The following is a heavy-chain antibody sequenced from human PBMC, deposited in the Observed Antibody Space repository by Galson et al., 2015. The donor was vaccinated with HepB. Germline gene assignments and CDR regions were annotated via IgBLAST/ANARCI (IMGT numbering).Heavy chain of an antibody. D-gene: IGHD2-15*01. J-gene: IGHJ4*02. CDR1: GFTFSTYA. CDR2: IRGSGDTT. V-gene: IGHV3-23*01. Sequence: SLRLSCAASGFTFSTYAMSWVRQAPGKGLEWVSAIRGSGDTTYYADSVKGRFTISRDNSKNTLYLQMNSLRAEDTAVYYCAKGSDIVVVVAAPRGFDYWGQGTLVTVSS. CDR3: AKGSDIVVVVAAPRGFDY.